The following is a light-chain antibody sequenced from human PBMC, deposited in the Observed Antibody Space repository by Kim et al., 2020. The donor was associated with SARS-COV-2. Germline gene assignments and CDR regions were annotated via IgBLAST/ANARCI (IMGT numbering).Light chain of an antibody. V-gene: IGKV3-20*01. CDR1: QSIRSNF. CDR2: GAS. CDR3: QQYGSSPYT. Sequence: PGETATLSCRASQSIRSNFLAWYQQKPGQAPRLLIFGASSRAAGIPDRFSASESGANFSLTISRLETEDFAVYYCQQYGSSPYTFGQGTKLE. J-gene: IGKJ2*01.